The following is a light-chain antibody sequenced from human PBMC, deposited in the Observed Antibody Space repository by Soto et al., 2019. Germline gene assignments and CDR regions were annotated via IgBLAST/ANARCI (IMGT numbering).Light chain of an antibody. J-gene: IGKJ5*01. CDR3: QHLNSYPIT. CDR2: AAS. Sequence: QLTKSPAPLSASLGERVTITCGASQGIKTFLAWYQQKAGKAPKLMIYAASTLQSGVPSRFRGSGSGTDFTLTISSLQPEDFETYYCQHLNSYPITFGQGTRLEIK. CDR1: QGIKTF. V-gene: IGKV1-9*01.